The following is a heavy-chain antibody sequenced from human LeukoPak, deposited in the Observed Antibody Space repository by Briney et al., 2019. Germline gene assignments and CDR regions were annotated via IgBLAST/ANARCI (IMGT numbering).Heavy chain of an antibody. CDR2: MSGSGGST. V-gene: IGHV3-23*01. J-gene: IGHJ5*02. Sequence: GGSLRLSCAASGFTFSSYAMSWVRQAPGKGLEWVSSMSGSGGSTYYADSVKGRFTISRDNSKNTLYLQMNSLRAEDTAVYYCAKRAQQWLVMAWFDPWGQGTLVTVSS. CDR1: GFTFSSYA. CDR3: AKRAQQWLVMAWFDP. D-gene: IGHD6-19*01.